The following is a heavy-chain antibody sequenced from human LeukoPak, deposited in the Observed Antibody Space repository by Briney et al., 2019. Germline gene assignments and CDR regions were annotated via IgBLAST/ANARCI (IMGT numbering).Heavy chain of an antibody. CDR3: ARGPPFEWWYFDY. Sequence: GASVKVSCKASGYTFTSYAMHWVRQAPGQRLEWMGWINAGNGNTKYSQKFQGRVTITRDTSASTAYMELSSLRSEDTAVYYCARGPPFEWWYFDYWGQGTLITISS. V-gene: IGHV1-3*01. J-gene: IGHJ4*02. D-gene: IGHD2-15*01. CDR2: INAGNGNT. CDR1: GYTFTSYA.